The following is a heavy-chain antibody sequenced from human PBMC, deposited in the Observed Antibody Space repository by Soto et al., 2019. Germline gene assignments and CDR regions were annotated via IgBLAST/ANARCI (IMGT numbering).Heavy chain of an antibody. CDR2: ISYDGSNK. V-gene: IGHV3-30-3*01. CDR3: ARPVEQWPNYYFDY. D-gene: IGHD6-19*01. Sequence: QVQLVESGGGVVQSGRSLRLSCAASGFTFSSYAMHWVRQAPGKGLEWVAVISYDGSNKYYADSVKGRFTISRDNSKNTLYLQMNSLRAEDTAVYYCARPVEQWPNYYFDYWGQGTLVTVSS. CDR1: GFTFSSYA. J-gene: IGHJ4*02.